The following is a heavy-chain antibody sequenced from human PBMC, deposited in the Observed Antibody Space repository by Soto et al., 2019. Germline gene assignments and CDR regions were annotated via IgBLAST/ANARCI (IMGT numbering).Heavy chain of an antibody. V-gene: IGHV3-23*01. CDR3: AKDRTSRASEYDFFDV. CDR1: AFTFNTYA. CDR2: ISGSGGST. D-gene: IGHD3-3*01. Sequence: EVQLLESGGGLVQPGGSLRLSCAASAFTFNTYAMSWVRQAPGKVPEWVSVISGSGGSTYYADSAKGRFTISRDNSKNTLYLQMNSLRAEDTAVDYCAKDRTSRASEYDFFDVWGQGTTVSVSS. J-gene: IGHJ6*02.